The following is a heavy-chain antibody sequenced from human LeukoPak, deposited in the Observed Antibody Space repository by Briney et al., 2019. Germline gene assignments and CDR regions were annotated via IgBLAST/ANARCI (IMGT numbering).Heavy chain of an antibody. D-gene: IGHD3-10*01. CDR3: VRDGSFDI. CDR1: GYTFTGYY. Sequence: ASVNVSCKTSGYTFTGYYIHWVRQAPGQGPEWMGGISPDSGGTNYAQKFQDRVSMTRDTYINTAYMELSRLRSDDTAVYYCVRDGSFDIWGQGTMVTVSS. V-gene: IGHV1-2*02. J-gene: IGHJ3*02. CDR2: ISPDSGGT.